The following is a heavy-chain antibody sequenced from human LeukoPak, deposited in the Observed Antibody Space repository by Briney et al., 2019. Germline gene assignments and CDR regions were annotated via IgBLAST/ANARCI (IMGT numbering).Heavy chain of an antibody. J-gene: IGHJ4*02. CDR3: ARVGGIAAAGADY. CDR1: GYTFTSYD. CDR2: MNPNSGNT. D-gene: IGHD6-13*01. V-gene: IGHV1-8*01. Sequence: VASVKVSCKASGYTFTSYDINWVRQATGQGLEWMGWMNPNSGNTGYAQEFQGRVTMTRNTSISTAYMELNSLRSEDTAVYYCARVGGIAAAGADYWGQGTLVTVSS.